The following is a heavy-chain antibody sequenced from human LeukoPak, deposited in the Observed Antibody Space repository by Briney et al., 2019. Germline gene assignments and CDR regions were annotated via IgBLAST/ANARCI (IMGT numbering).Heavy chain of an antibody. CDR2: IYSVGST. Sequence: SETLSLTCTVSGGSISSGDYYWSWIRQPPGKGLEWIGSIYSVGSTYYNPSLKSRVTISVDTSKNQFSLKLSSVTAADTAVYYCAIPNTNNWPFDYWSQGTLVTVSS. D-gene: IGHD1-1*01. J-gene: IGHJ4*02. V-gene: IGHV4-39*01. CDR3: AIPNTNNWPFDY. CDR1: GGSISSGDYY.